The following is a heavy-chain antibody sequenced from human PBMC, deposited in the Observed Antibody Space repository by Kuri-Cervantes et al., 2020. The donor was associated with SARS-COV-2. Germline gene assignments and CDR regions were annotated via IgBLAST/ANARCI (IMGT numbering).Heavy chain of an antibody. CDR2: ISYDGSNK. CDR3: ARVVRGVIIEGDY. Sequence: GESLKLSCAASGFTFSSYAMHWVRQAPGKGLEWVAVISYDGSNKYYADSVKGRFTISRDNSKNTLYLQMNSLRAEDTSVYYCARVVRGVIIEGDYWGQGTLVTVSS. CDR1: GFTFSSYA. J-gene: IGHJ4*02. D-gene: IGHD3-10*01. V-gene: IGHV3-30-3*01.